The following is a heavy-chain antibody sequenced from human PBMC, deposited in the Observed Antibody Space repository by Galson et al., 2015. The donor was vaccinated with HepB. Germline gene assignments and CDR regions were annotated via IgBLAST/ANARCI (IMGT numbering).Heavy chain of an antibody. Sequence: SVKVSCKASGYTFTSYDINWVRQATGQGLEWMGWMNPNSGNTGYAQKFQGRVTMTRNTSISTAYMELSSLRSEDTAVYYCARDSSSGWFSVVGVYYYYYGMDVWGQGTTVTVSS. D-gene: IGHD6-19*01. CDR3: ARDSSSGWFSVVGVYYYYYGMDV. J-gene: IGHJ6*02. CDR1: GYTFTSYD. V-gene: IGHV1-8*01. CDR2: MNPNSGNT.